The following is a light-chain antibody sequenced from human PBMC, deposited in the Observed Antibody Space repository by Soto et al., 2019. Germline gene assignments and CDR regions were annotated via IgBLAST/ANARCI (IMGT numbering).Light chain of an antibody. J-gene: IGLJ2*01. CDR2: DVS. CDR1: SSDVGGYNY. V-gene: IGLV2-14*01. CDR3: SSYTSSSTLV. Sequence: QSALTQPASVSGSPGQSITISCTGTSSDVGGYNYVSWYQQHPGKAPKLMIYDVSNRPSGVSNRFSGSKSCNTASLTISGLQAEDEAYYYCSSYTSSSTLVFGGGTKLTVL.